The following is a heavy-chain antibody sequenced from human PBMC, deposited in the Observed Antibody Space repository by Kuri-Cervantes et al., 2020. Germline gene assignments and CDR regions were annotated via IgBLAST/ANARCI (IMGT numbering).Heavy chain of an antibody. D-gene: IGHD6-19*01. J-gene: IGHJ4*02. V-gene: IGHV1-69*05. CDR3: ARDLSALYSSGWLIDY. CDR1: GGTFSSYA. Sequence: SVKVSCKASGGTFSSYAISWVRQAPGQGLEWMGGIIPIFGTANYAQKFQGRVTITTDESTSTAYMELSSLRSDDTAVYYCARDLSALYSSGWLIDYWGQGTLVTVSS. CDR2: IIPIFGTA.